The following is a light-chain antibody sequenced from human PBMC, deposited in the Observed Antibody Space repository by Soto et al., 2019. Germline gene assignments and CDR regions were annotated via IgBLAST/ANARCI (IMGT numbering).Light chain of an antibody. CDR2: AAS. CDR3: QQYNSYSKT. CDR1: QSISSW. Sequence: DIQMTQSPSTLSASVGDRVTITCRASQSISSWLAWYQQKPGKAPKLLIYAASSLESGVPSRFSGSGSGIEFTLTISSLQPDDSASYYCQQYNSYSKTFGQGTKVDIK. V-gene: IGKV1-5*01. J-gene: IGKJ1*01.